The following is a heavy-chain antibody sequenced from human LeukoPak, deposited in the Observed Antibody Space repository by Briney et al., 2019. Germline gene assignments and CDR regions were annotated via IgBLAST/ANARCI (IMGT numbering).Heavy chain of an antibody. CDR2: ISWNSGSI. CDR3: AKDRVYGPTSYGMDV. J-gene: IGHJ6*02. CDR1: GFTFDDYA. V-gene: IGHV3-9*01. Sequence: QPGRSLRLSCAASGFTFDDYAMRWVRQAPGKGLEWVSGISWNSGSIGYADSVKGRFAISRDNAKNSLYLQMNSLRAEDTASYYCAKDRVYGPTSYGMDVWGQGTTVTVSS. D-gene: IGHD5/OR15-5a*01.